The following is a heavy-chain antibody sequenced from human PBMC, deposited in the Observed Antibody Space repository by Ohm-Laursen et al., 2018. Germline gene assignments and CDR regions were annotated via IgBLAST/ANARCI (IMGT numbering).Heavy chain of an antibody. Sequence: SLRLSCTASGFTFSSYAMSWVRQAPGKGLEWVSAISGSDGSTYYADSVKGRFTISRDNAKNSLYLQMDSLRVEGTAVYFCARESIAPFFWGQGTLVTVSS. D-gene: IGHD2/OR15-2a*01. V-gene: IGHV3-23*01. J-gene: IGHJ4*02. CDR3: ARESIAPFF. CDR1: GFTFSSYA. CDR2: ISGSDGST.